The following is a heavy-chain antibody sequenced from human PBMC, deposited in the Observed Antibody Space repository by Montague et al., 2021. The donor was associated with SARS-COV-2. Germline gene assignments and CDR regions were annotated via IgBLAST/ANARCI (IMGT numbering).Heavy chain of an antibody. CDR2: XDWDDDK. V-gene: IGHV2-70*11. D-gene: IGHD3-9*01. CDR1: GFSLSTSGMC. J-gene: IGHJ6*02. CDR3: ARTYYDILTGREYGMDV. Sequence: PALVKPTQTLTLTCSFSGFSLSTSGMCVSWIRQPPGKALEWLARXDWDDDKYCSTSLKTRLTTSKDTSKNQVVLTMTNMDPVDTATYYCARTYYDILTGREYGMDVWGQGTTVTVSS.